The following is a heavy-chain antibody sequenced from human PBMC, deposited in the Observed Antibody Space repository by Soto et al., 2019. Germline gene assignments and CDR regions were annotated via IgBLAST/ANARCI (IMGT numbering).Heavy chain of an antibody. CDR3: AKDVSKYSSSPVFDY. CDR2: ISYDGSNK. CDR1: GFTFSSYG. D-gene: IGHD6-6*01. J-gene: IGHJ4*02. V-gene: IGHV3-30*18. Sequence: GGSLRLSCAASGFTFSSYGMHWVRQAPGKGLEWVAVISYDGSNKYYADSVKGRFTISGDNSKNTLYLQMNSLRAEDTAVYYCAKDVSKYSSSPVFDYWGQGTLVTVSS.